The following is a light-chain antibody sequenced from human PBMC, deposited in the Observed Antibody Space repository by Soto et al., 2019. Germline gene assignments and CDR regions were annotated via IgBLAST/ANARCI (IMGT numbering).Light chain of an antibody. CDR1: SSDVGGYNY. Sequence: QSALTQPRSVSGSPGQSATISCTGTSSDVGGYNYVSWYQQHPGKAPKVMIYDVSERPSGVPDRFSGSKSGNTASLTISGLQAEDAADYYCCSYAGSPRYVFGTGTKVTVL. CDR3: CSYAGSPRYV. J-gene: IGLJ1*01. V-gene: IGLV2-11*01. CDR2: DVS.